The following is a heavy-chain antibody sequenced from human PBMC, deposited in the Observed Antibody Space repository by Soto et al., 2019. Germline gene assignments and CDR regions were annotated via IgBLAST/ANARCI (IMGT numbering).Heavy chain of an antibody. V-gene: IGHV3-33*08. CDR1: GFTFSSYW. Sequence: GGSLRLSCAASGFTFSSYWMSWVRQAPGKGLEWVAVIWFDGSNKFYADSVKGRFTISRDNSKNTVSLQMNSLRDEDSAAYYCATTGPYWGQGTLVTVSS. CDR2: IWFDGSNK. CDR3: ATTGPY. J-gene: IGHJ4*02.